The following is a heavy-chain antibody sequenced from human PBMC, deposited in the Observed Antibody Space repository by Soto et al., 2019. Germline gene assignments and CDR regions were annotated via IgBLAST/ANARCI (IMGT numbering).Heavy chain of an antibody. CDR2: IKSKTDGGTT. D-gene: IGHD3-3*01. CDR1: GFTFSNAW. J-gene: IGHJ6*02. CDR3: TTDGFWSGYDSYYYYGMDV. V-gene: IGHV3-15*07. Sequence: GSLRLSCAASGFTFSNAWMNWVRQAPGKGLEWVGRIKSKTDGGTTDYAAPVKGRFTISRDDSKNTLYLQMNSLKTEDTAVYYCTTDGFWSGYDSYYYYGMDVWGQGTTVTVSS.